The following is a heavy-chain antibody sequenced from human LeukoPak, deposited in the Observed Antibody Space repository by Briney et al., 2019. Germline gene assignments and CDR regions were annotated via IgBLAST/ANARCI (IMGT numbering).Heavy chain of an antibody. Sequence: SETLSLTCTVSGGSISSYYWSWIRQPAGKGLEWIGRICTSGSTNYNPSLKSRVTMSVDTSKNQFSLKLSSVTAADTAVYYCARSSRRGYSSYDAFDIWGQGTMVTVSS. V-gene: IGHV4-4*07. CDR2: ICTSGST. CDR1: GGSISSYY. CDR3: ARSSRRGYSSYDAFDI. J-gene: IGHJ3*02. D-gene: IGHD5-18*01.